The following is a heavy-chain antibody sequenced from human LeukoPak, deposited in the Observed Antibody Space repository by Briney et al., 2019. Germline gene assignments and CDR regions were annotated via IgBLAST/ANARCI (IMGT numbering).Heavy chain of an antibody. D-gene: IGHD3-3*01. CDR1: GDSFSGYY. J-gene: IGHJ3*02. V-gene: IGHV4-34*01. CDR2: INHRGTT. CDR3: ARSDFWSGYDAFDI. Sequence: SETLSLTCAVYGDSFSGYYWSWIRQPPGKGLEWIAEINHRGTTHYNPSLKSRVNISADTSKNQFSLHLDSVTAADTAVYYCARSDFWSGYDAFDIWGQGTMVTVSS.